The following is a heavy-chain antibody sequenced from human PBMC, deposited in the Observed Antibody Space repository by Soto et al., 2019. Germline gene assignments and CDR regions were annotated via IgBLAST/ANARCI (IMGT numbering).Heavy chain of an antibody. Sequence: SETLSLTCTVSGGSIRNYYGSWIRQPPGKGLEWIGSLYYGGSANYNPSLKSRVTLSVDTSTNQCSLTLSSMTAADTAVYYCALRSMAVVPEYWGQGTLVTVSS. D-gene: IGHD3-22*01. CDR2: LYYGGSA. CDR1: GGSIRNYY. CDR3: ALRSMAVVPEY. J-gene: IGHJ4*02. V-gene: IGHV4-59*12.